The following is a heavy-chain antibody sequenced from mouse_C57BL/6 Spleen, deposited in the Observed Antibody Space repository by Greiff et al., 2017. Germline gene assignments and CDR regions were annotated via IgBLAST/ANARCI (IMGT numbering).Heavy chain of an antibody. J-gene: IGHJ1*03. D-gene: IGHD3-2*02. CDR3: ARKEAFWYFDV. CDR1: GYTFTSYW. CDR2: IDPSDSYT. V-gene: IGHV1-69*01. Sequence: QVQLQQPGAELVMPGASVKLSCKASGYTFTSYWMHWVKQRPGQGLEWIGEIDPSDSYTNYNQKFKGKSTLTVDESSSTAYMQLSSLTSEDSAVYYCARKEAFWYFDVWGTGTTVTVSS.